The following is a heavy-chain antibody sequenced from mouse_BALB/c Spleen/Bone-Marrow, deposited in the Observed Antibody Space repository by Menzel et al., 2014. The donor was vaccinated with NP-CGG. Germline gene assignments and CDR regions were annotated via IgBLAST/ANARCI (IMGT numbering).Heavy chain of an antibody. CDR2: IWSGGST. CDR3: ARTYYYGMDY. Sequence: VQLQQSGPGLVQPSQSLSITCTVSGFSLTSSGVHWVRQSPGKGLEWLGVIWSGGSTDYNAAFISSLSISKDNSKSRVFLKMNSLQANDTAIYYCARTYYYGMDYWGQGTSVTVSS. J-gene: IGHJ4*01. CDR1: GFSLTSSG. V-gene: IGHV2-2*02.